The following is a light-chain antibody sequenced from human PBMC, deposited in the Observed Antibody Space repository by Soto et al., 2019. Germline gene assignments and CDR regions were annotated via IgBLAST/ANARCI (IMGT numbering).Light chain of an antibody. CDR2: EVS. V-gene: IGLV2-8*01. CDR3: SSYAGSNKPYVV. CDR1: SSDVGGYNY. J-gene: IGLJ2*01. Sequence: QSALTQPPSASGSPGQSVTISCTGTSSDVGGYNYVSWYQQHPGKAPKLMIYEVSKRPSGVPDRFSGSKSGNTASLTVSGLQAEDEADYYCSSYAGSNKPYVVFGGGTKLTVL.